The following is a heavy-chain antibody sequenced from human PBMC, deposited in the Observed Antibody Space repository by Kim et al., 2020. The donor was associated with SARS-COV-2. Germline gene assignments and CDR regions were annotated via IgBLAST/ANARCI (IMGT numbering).Heavy chain of an antibody. Sequence: GGSLRLSCAASGFTFSSYAMSWFRQAPGKGLEWVSAIIGSGGSTYYADSVKGRFTISRDNSKNTLYLQMNSLRAEETAVYYCAKDHYGDGWFDPWGQGTLVTVYS. CDR3: AKDHYGDGWFDP. J-gene: IGHJ5*02. V-gene: IGHV3-23*01. D-gene: IGHD4-17*01. CDR1: GFTFSSYA. CDR2: IIGSGGST.